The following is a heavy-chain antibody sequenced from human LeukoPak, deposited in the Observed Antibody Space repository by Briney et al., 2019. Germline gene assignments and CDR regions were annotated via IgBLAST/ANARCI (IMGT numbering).Heavy chain of an antibody. J-gene: IGHJ5*02. D-gene: IGHD3-22*01. CDR1: GYTFTSYG. CDR2: ISAYNGNT. CDR3: ARKGDYYYDSWNRGSLFDP. Sequence: ASVKVSCKASGYTFTSYGISWVRQAPGQGLEWMGWISAYNGNTNYTQKLQGRVTMTTETSTGTAYMELRSLRSDDTAVYYRARKGDYYYDSWNRGSLFDPWGQGTLVTVSS. V-gene: IGHV1-18*01.